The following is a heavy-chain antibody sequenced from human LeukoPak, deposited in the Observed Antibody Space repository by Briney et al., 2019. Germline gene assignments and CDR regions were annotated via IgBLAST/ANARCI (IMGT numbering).Heavy chain of an antibody. D-gene: IGHD3-10*01. CDR1: GYTFTSYG. V-gene: IGHV1-18*01. CDR2: ISAYNGNT. CDR3: ARGRMVRGVNYYYYGMDV. Sequence: ASVKVSCKASGYTFTSYGISWVRQAPGQGLEWMGWISAYNGNTNYAQKFQGRVTITADESTSTAYMELSSLRSEDTAVYYCARGRMVRGVNYYYYGMDVWGQGTTVTVSS. J-gene: IGHJ6*02.